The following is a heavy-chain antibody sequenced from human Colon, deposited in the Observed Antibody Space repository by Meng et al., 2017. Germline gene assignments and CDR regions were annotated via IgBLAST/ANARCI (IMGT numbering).Heavy chain of an antibody. V-gene: IGHV4-39*01. CDR2: IGHSGIT. CDR1: GGSISTSGYY. J-gene: IGHJ5*02. Sequence: QPQLQESGPGLVKPSEALSLTCSVSGGSISTSGYYWGWIRQPPGKGLEWIGSIGHSGITYYTPSLKSRVTVSIDTSKSQFSLKLTSVTAADTAVYYCVRGSGWVRTGFDPWGQGTLVTVSS. CDR3: VRGSGWVRTGFDP. D-gene: IGHD6-19*01.